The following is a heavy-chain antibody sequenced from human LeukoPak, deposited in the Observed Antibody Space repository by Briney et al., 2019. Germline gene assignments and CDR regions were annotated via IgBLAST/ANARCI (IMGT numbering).Heavy chain of an antibody. Sequence: GVSLSLPCAASRFTFRAYTMNWARQAPGKGLEGVSAIRGSGSDIDYADSVKGRFTISRDNAQNSLYLQMSSLRVEDTAVYYCARDRITWGEPFDKWGQGTLVTVSS. J-gene: IGHJ4*02. CDR1: RFTFRAYT. V-gene: IGHV3-21*01. CDR2: IRGSGSDI. CDR3: ARDRITWGEPFDK. D-gene: IGHD7-27*01.